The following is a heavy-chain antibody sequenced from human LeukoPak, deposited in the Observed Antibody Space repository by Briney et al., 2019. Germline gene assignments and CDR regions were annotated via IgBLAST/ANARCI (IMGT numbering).Heavy chain of an antibody. D-gene: IGHD3-22*01. V-gene: IGHV1-2*06. CDR1: GYTLTDYY. CDR2: INPNSGGT. Sequence: GASVKVSCKASGYTLTDYYMHWGRQAPGQGLGWMGRINPNSGGTNYAQKFQGRVTMTRDTSISTVYMELSRLRSDDTAVYYCARVGYYESSGYYEYWGQGTLVTVSS. J-gene: IGHJ4*02. CDR3: ARVGYYESSGYYEY.